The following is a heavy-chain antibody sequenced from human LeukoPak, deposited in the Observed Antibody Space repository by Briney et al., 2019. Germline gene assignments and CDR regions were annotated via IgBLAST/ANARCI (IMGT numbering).Heavy chain of an antibody. V-gene: IGHV3-30*02. D-gene: IGHD2-15*01. CDR1: GSTFSSYG. J-gene: IGHJ4*02. CDR2: IRYDGSNK. Sequence: GGSLRLSCAASGSTFSSYGMHWVRQAPGKGLEWVAFIRYDGSNKYYADSVKGRFTISRDNSKNTLYLQMNSLRAEDTAVYYCAKSEVVAATLIDYWGQGTLVTVSS. CDR3: AKSEVVAATLIDY.